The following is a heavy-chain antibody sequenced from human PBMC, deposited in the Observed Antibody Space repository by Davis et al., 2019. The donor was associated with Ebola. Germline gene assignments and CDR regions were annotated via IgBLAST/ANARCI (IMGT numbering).Heavy chain of an antibody. V-gene: IGHV1-2*06. CDR1: GYTFTDYN. CDR2: VILKSGAT. CDR3: ARGHNYAHEY. J-gene: IGHJ4*02. D-gene: IGHD4-11*01. Sequence: ASVKVSCKASGYTFTDYNIHWMRQAPGQGLEWLGRVILKSGATNYAQKFQGRVTMTRDTSISTVYMELSSLRYDDTADYYCARGHNYAHEYWGQGTLVTDSS.